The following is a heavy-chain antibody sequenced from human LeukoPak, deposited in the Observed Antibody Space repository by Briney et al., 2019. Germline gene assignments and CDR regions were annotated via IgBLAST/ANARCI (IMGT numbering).Heavy chain of an antibody. CDR2: INPNSGGT. CDR3: ARAPSAEYSSSSPFGY. CDR1: GYTFTCYY. D-gene: IGHD6-6*01. V-gene: IGHV1-2*02. J-gene: IGHJ4*02. Sequence: GASVTVSFTASGYTFTCYYMHWVRHAPGQGLEWMGWINPNSGGTNYAQKFQGRVTMTRDTSISTAYMELSRLRSDDTAVYYCARAPSAEYSSSSPFGYWGQGALVTVSS.